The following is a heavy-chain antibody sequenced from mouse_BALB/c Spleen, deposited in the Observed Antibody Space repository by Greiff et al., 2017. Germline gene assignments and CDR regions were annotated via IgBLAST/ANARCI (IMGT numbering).Heavy chain of an antibody. D-gene: IGHD4-1*01. Sequence: EVKLVESGGGLVKPGGSLKLSCAASGFTFSDYYMYWVRQTPEKRLEWVATISDGGSYTYYPDSVKGRFTISRDNAKNNLYLQMSSLKSEDTAMYYCARGTGTRYAMDYWGQGTSVTVSS. CDR2: ISDGGSYT. J-gene: IGHJ4*01. CDR1: GFTFSDYY. CDR3: ARGTGTRYAMDY. V-gene: IGHV5-4*02.